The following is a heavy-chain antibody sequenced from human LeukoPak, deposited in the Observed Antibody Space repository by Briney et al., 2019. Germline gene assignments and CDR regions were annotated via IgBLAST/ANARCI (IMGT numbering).Heavy chain of an antibody. CDR1: GDSINSGSFC. Sequence: SETRSLTCTVSGDSINSGSFCWGWIRQPPGKGLEWIGTIHYSGGTYYNPSLKSRVSISVDTSKNQFSLKLTSVTAADTAVYYCASRHCSSTSCYYGAYNWFDPWGQGTLVTVSS. CDR2: IHYSGGT. CDR3: ASRHCSSTSCYYGAYNWFDP. J-gene: IGHJ5*02. D-gene: IGHD2-2*01. V-gene: IGHV4-39*07.